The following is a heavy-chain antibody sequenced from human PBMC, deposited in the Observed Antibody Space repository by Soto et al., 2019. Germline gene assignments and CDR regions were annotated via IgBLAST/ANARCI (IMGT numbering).Heavy chain of an antibody. CDR3: AREKRDWDYYYYGMDV. J-gene: IGHJ6*02. Sequence: QVQLVESGGGVVQPGRSLRLSCAASGFTFSSYAMHWVRQAPGKGLEWVAVISYDGSNKYYADSVKGRFTISRDNSKNTLYLQMNSLRAEDTAVYHCAREKRDWDYYYYGMDVWGQGTTVTVSS. V-gene: IGHV3-30-3*01. D-gene: IGHD2-21*01. CDR2: ISYDGSNK. CDR1: GFTFSSYA.